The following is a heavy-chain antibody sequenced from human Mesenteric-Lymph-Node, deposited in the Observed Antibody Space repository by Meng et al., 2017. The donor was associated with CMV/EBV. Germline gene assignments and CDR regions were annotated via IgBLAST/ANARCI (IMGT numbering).Heavy chain of an antibody. Sequence: QVQLQQWGAGLLKPSETLSLTCAFYGGSFSAYYWSWIRQPPGKGLEWIGEINHSGSTNYNPSLKSRITISVDTSKNQFSLKLTSVTGADTAVYFCASLAPLNNTKDKIPSGYWGQGTLVTVSS. CDR1: GGSFSAYY. CDR3: ASLAPLNNTKDKIPSGY. V-gene: IGHV4-34*01. J-gene: IGHJ4*02. D-gene: IGHD1-14*01. CDR2: INHSGST.